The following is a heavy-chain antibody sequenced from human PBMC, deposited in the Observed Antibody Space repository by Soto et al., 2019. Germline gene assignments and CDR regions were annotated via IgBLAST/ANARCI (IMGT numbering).Heavy chain of an antibody. V-gene: IGHV1-18*01. J-gene: IGHJ4*02. CDR2: ISAYNGNT. D-gene: IGHD4-17*01. CDR3: ARDSDDYGDYVVASFDY. Sequence: ASVKVSCKASGYTFTSYGISWVRQAPGQGLEWMGWISAYNGNTNYAQKLQGRVTMTTDTSTSTAYMELRSLRSDDTAVYYCARDSDDYGDYVVASFDYWGQGTLVTVSS. CDR1: GYTFTSYG.